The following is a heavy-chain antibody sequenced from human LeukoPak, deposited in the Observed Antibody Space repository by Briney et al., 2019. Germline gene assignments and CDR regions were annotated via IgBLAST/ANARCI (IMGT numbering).Heavy chain of an antibody. Sequence: TLSLTXAVYGGSFSGYYWSWIRQPPGXGLEWIGEINHSGSTNYNPSLKSRVTISVDTSKNQFSLKLSSVTAADTAVYYCARGRSTYYYGSGSYRPYTFDYWGQGTLVTVSS. CDR3: ARGRSTYYYGSGSYRPYTFDY. CDR1: GGSFSGYY. J-gene: IGHJ4*02. D-gene: IGHD3-10*01. V-gene: IGHV4-34*01. CDR2: INHSGST.